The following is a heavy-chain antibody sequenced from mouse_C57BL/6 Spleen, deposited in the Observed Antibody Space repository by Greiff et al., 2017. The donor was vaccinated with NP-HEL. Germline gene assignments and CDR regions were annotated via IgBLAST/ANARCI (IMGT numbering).Heavy chain of an antibody. CDR1: GFTFSSYP. J-gene: IGHJ4*01. D-gene: IGHD2-5*01. CDR2: ISDGGSYT. Sequence: EVQVVESGGGLVKPGGSLKLSCAASGFTFSSYPMSWVRQTPEKRLEWVATISDGGSYTYYPDNVKGRFTISRDNAKNNLYLQMSHLKSEDTAMYYCARENSNYFMDYWGQGTSVTVSS. V-gene: IGHV5-4*01. CDR3: ARENSNYFMDY.